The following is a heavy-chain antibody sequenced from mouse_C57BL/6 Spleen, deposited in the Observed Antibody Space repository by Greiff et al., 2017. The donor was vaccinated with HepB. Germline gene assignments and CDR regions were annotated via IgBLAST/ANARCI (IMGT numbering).Heavy chain of an antibody. CDR3: VRHPVVADWYFDV. V-gene: IGHV10-1*01. CDR2: IRSKSNNYAT. CDR1: GFSFNTYA. D-gene: IGHD1-1*01. J-gene: IGHJ1*03. Sequence: EVMLVESGGGLVQPKGSLKLSCAASGFSFNTYAMNWVRQAPGKGLEWVARIRSKSNNYATYYADSVKDRFTISRDDSESMLYLQMNNLKTEDTAMYYCVRHPVVADWYFDVWGTGTTVTVSS.